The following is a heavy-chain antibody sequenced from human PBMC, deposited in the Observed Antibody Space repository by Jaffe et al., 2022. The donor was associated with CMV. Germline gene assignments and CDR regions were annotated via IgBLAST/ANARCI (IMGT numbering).Heavy chain of an antibody. V-gene: IGHV2-5*02. J-gene: IGHJ3*02. CDR2: IYWDDDK. CDR1: GFSLSTSGVG. CDR3: AHRRPLGITMIVVPDDDAFDI. Sequence: QITLKESGPTLVKPTQTLTLTCTFSGFSLSTSGVGVGWIRQPPGKALEWLALIYWDDDKRYSPSLKSRLTITKDTSKNQVVLTMTNMDPVDTATYYCAHRRPLGITMIVVPDDDAFDIWGQGTMVTVSS. D-gene: IGHD3-22*01.